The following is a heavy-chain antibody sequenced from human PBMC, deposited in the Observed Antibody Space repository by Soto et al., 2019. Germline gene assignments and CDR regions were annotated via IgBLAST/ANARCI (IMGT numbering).Heavy chain of an antibody. V-gene: IGHV3-23*01. CDR3: AKVWFGEQGALRWFDP. Sequence: GGSLRLSCAASGFTFSSYAMSWVRQAPGKGLEWVSAISGSGGSTYYADSVKGRFTISRDNSKNTLYLQMNSLRAEDTAVYYCAKVWFGEQGALRWFDPWGQGTLVTVSS. D-gene: IGHD3-10*01. J-gene: IGHJ5*02. CDR2: ISGSGGST. CDR1: GFTFSSYA.